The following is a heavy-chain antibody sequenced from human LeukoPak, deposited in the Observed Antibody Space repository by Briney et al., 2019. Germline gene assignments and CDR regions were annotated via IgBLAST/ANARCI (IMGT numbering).Heavy chain of an antibody. Sequence: ASETLSLTCTVSGGSISSYYWSWIRQPAGKGLEWIGRIYTSRSTNYNPSLKSRVTMSVDTSKNQFSLKLSSVTAADTAVYYCAREWVYYDSSGYYYPNAFDIWGQGTMVTVSS. CDR1: GGSISSYY. CDR2: IYTSRST. D-gene: IGHD3-22*01. V-gene: IGHV4-4*07. CDR3: AREWVYYDSSGYYYPNAFDI. J-gene: IGHJ3*02.